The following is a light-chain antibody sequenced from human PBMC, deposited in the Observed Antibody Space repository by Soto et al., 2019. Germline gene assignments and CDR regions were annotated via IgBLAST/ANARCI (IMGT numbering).Light chain of an antibody. CDR2: DVT. J-gene: IGLJ1*01. CDR3: GSYTTKSPYV. Sequence: QSALTQPASVSGSPGQSITISCTGSSSDIGSYNYVSWYQQHPGKAPKLIIYDVTNRPSGVSNRFSGSKSGHTASLTISGLQAEDEADYYCGSYTTKSPYVFATGTKLTVL. V-gene: IGLV2-14*03. CDR1: SSDIGSYNY.